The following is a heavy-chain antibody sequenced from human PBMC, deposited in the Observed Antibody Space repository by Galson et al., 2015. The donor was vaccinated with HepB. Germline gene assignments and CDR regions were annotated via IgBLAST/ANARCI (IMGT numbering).Heavy chain of an antibody. J-gene: IGHJ4*02. CDR3: ASSLISTPEAFDY. CDR2: IYSGGST. Sequence: SLRLSCAASGFTVSSNYMSWVRQAPGKGLEWVSVIYSGGSTYYADSVKGRFTIPRHNSKNTLYLQMNSLRAEDTAVYYCASSLISTPEAFDYWGQGTLVTVSS. CDR1: GFTVSSNY. V-gene: IGHV3-53*04. D-gene: IGHD2-21*01.